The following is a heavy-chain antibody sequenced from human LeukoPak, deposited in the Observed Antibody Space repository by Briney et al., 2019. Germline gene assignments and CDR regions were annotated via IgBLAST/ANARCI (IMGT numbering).Heavy chain of an antibody. V-gene: IGHV3-30*02. J-gene: IGHJ4*02. CDR3: AKGASLHYYDSSGYYIGGDY. CDR2: IRYDGSNK. D-gene: IGHD3-22*01. Sequence: PGGSLRLSCAASGFTFSSYGMHWVRQAPGKGLEWVAFIRYDGSNKYYADSVKGRFTISRDNSMNTLYLQMNSLRAEYTAVYYCAKGASLHYYDSSGYYIGGDYWGQGTLVTVSS. CDR1: GFTFSSYG.